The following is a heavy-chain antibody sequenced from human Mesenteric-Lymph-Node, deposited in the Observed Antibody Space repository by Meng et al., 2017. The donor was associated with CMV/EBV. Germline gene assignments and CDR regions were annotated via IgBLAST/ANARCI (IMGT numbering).Heavy chain of an antibody. D-gene: IGHD3-22*01. CDR2: IRYDGDNR. Sequence: GESLKISCTASGFASNKYGMHWARRAPGKGLEWVTFIRYDGDNRFSADSVKGRFTISRDNSKNTVYLQMNSLRVEDTAVYYCAKGPYYYDNSGSIKGDAFDIWGQGTMVTVSS. CDR3: AKGPYYYDNSGSIKGDAFDI. J-gene: IGHJ3*02. V-gene: IGHV3-30*02. CDR1: GFASNKYG.